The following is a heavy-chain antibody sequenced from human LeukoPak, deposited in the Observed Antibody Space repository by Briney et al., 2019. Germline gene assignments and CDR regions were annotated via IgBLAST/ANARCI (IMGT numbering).Heavy chain of an antibody. CDR2: IYYSGST. CDR3: ARGQSITMIEGDDAFDI. J-gene: IGHJ3*02. CDR1: GGSISSSSYY. V-gene: IGHV4-39*07. Sequence: SETLSLTCTVSGGSISSSSYYWGWIRQPPGKGLEWIGSIYYSGSTYYNPSLKSRVTISVDTSKNQFSLKLSSVTAADTAVYYCARGQSITMIEGDDAFDIWGQGTMVTVSS. D-gene: IGHD3-22*01.